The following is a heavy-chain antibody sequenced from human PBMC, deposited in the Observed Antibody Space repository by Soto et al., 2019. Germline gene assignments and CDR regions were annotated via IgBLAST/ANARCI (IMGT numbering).Heavy chain of an antibody. Sequence: RRLSCAASGFTFSSYSMNWVRQAPGKGLEWVSSISSSSSYIYYADSVKGRFTISRDNAKNSLYLQMNSLRAEDTAVYYCARDHATSDYGMDVWGQGTTVTVSS. D-gene: IGHD1-1*01. CDR2: ISSSSSYI. CDR3: ARDHATSDYGMDV. CDR1: GFTFSSYS. J-gene: IGHJ6*02. V-gene: IGHV3-21*01.